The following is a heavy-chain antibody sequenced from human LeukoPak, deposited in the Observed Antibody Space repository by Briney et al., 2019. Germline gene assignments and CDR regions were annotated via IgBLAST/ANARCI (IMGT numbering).Heavy chain of an antibody. CDR1: GGSISSGGYY. CDR3: ASQGAFGTMVRGISY. D-gene: IGHD3-10*01. V-gene: IGHV4-31*03. CDR2: IYYSGST. J-gene: IGHJ4*02. Sequence: KPSETLSLTCTVSGGSISSGGYYWSWIRQHPGKGLEWIGYIYYSGSTYYNPSLKSRVTISVDTSKNQFSLKLSSVTAADTAVYYCASQGAFGTMVRGISYWGQGTLVTVSS.